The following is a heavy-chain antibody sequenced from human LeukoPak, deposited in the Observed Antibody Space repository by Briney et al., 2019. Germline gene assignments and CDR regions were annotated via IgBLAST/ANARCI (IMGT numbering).Heavy chain of an antibody. CDR2: INPSGGST. Sequence: ASVKVSCKASGYTFTSYYMHWVRQAPGQGLEWMGIINPSGGSTSYAQKFQGRVTMTRDTSTNTIYMELSSLRSEDTAVYFCARATLSDYYFNYWGQGTLVTVSS. V-gene: IGHV1-46*01. CDR1: GYTFTSYY. CDR3: ARATLSDYYFNY. J-gene: IGHJ4*02.